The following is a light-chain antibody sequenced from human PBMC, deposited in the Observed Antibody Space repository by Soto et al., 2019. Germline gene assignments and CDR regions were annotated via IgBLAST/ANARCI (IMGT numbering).Light chain of an antibody. J-gene: IGKJ2*01. CDR1: QSVSSY. CDR2: DAS. CDR3: QQRSNWPPT. Sequence: EIVLTQSPATLSLSPGERATLSCRASQSVSSYLAWYQQKPGQAPRLLIYDASNRATGIPARFSGIGSGTDVTLTISSLEPEDSAVYSCQQRSNWPPTFGQGTKLEIK. V-gene: IGKV3-11*01.